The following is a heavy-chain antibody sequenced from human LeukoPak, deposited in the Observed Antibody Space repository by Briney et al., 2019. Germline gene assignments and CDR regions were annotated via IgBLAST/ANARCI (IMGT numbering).Heavy chain of an antibody. J-gene: IGHJ5*02. D-gene: IGHD3-22*01. CDR3: ARHFRVVVITAMGFDP. V-gene: IGHV4-39*01. CDR2: IYYSGST. CDR1: GGSISSSTYY. Sequence: SETLSLTCTVSGGSISSSTYYWGWIRQPPGKGLEWIGSIYYSGSTYYNPSLKSRVTISVDTSKNQFSLKLNSVTAADTALYYRARHFRVVVITAMGFDPWGQGTLVTVSS.